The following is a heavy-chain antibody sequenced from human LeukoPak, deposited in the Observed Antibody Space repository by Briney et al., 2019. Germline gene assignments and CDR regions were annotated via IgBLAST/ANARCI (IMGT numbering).Heavy chain of an antibody. CDR3: AGAPRRRPYFDWLSSSYYFDY. CDR1: GGSFSGYY. J-gene: IGHJ4*02. CDR2: INHSGST. Sequence: PSETLSLTCAVYGGSFSGYYWSWIRQPPGKGLEWIGEINHSGSTNYNPSLKSRVTISVDTSKNQFSLKLSSVTAADTAVYYCAGAPRRRPYFDWLSSSYYFDYWGQGTLVTVSS. V-gene: IGHV4-34*01. D-gene: IGHD3-9*01.